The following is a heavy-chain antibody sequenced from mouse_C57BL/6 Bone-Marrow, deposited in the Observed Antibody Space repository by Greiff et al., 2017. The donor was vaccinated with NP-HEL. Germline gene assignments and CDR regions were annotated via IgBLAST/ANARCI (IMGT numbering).Heavy chain of an antibody. CDR1: GFNIKNTY. CDR2: IDPANGNT. V-gene: IGHV14-3*01. D-gene: IGHD1-1*01. J-gene: IGHJ4*01. CDR3: ARDYGSSYEAMDD. Sequence: VQLQQSVAELVRPGASVKLSCTASGFNIKNTYMHWVKQRPEQGLEWIGRIDPANGNTKYAPKFQGKATLTADTSSNTAYLQLSSLTSEDTAVYYCARDYGSSYEAMDDWGQGTSVTVSS.